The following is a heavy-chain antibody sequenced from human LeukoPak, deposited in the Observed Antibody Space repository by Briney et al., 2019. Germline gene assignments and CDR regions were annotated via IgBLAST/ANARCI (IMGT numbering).Heavy chain of an antibody. V-gene: IGHV3-7*05. CDR3: ARDPYSSTWSYGMDV. Sequence: GGSLRLSCAASGFTFSSFWMSWVRQAPGKGLEWVANIKQDGSEKVYVDSVKGRFAISRDNAKNSLFLQMDALRAEDTAVYYCARDPYSSTWSYGMDVWGQGTTVSVSS. CDR2: IKQDGSEK. CDR1: GFTFSSFW. D-gene: IGHD6-6*01. J-gene: IGHJ6*02.